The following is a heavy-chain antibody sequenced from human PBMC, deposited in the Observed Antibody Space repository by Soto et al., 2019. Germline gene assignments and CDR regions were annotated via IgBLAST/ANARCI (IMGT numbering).Heavy chain of an antibody. V-gene: IGHV4-34*01. Sequence: SSETLSLTCAVYGGSFSGYYWSWIRQPPGKGLEWIGEIYHSGSTNYNPSLKSRVTISVDKSKNQFSLKLSSVTAADTAVYYCATKGFDYDEQRFDPWGQGTLVTVSS. J-gene: IGHJ5*02. D-gene: IGHD4-17*01. CDR3: ATKGFDYDEQRFDP. CDR2: IYHSGST. CDR1: GGSFSGYY.